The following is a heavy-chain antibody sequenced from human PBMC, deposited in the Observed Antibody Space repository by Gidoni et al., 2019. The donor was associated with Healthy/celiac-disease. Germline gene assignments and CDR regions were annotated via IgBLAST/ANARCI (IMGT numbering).Heavy chain of an antibody. CDR2: INHSGST. CDR1: GGSFSGYY. D-gene: IGHD2-21*01. CDR3: ARGLGGGGDYLEYFQH. V-gene: IGHV4-34*01. J-gene: IGHJ1*01. Sequence: QVQLQQWGAGLLKPSETLSLTCAVYGGSFSGYYWSWIRQPPGKGLEWIGEINHSGSTNYNPSLKSRVTISVDTSKNQFSLKLSSVTAADTAVYYCARGLGGGGDYLEYFQHWGQGTLVTVSS.